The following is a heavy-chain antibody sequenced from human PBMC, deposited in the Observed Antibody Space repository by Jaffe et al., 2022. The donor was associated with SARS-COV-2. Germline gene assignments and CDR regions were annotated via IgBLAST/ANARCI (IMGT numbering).Heavy chain of an antibody. J-gene: IGHJ6*03. D-gene: IGHD2-15*01. CDR3: ARVGVDCSGGSCYFRSAYYYMDV. CDR2: ISSSSSYI. Sequence: EVQLVESGGGLVKPGGSLRLSCAASGFTFSSYSMNWVRQAPGKGLEWVSSISSSSSYIYYADSVKGRFTISRDNAKNSLYLQMNSLRAEDTAVYYCARVGVDCSGGSCYFRSAYYYMDVWGKGTTVTVSS. CDR1: GFTFSSYS. V-gene: IGHV3-21*01.